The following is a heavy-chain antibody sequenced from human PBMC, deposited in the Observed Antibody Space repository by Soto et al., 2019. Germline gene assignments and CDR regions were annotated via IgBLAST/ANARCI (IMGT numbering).Heavy chain of an antibody. Sequence: SGGSLRLSCAASGFTFSSYSMNWVRQAPGKGLEWVSSISSSSSYIYYADSVKGRFTISRDNAKNSLYLQMNSLRAEDTAVYYCARDRAAGEYFQHWGQGTLVTVSS. J-gene: IGHJ1*01. D-gene: IGHD6-13*01. CDR3: ARDRAAGEYFQH. CDR2: ISSSSSYI. CDR1: GFTFSSYS. V-gene: IGHV3-21*01.